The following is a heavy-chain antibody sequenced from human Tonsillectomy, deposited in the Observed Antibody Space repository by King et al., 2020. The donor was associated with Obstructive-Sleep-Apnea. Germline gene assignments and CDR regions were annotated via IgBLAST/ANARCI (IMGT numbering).Heavy chain of an antibody. Sequence: VQLVESGGGVVQPGRSLRLSCAASGFTFSSYAMHWVRQAPGKGLEGVSVISYDGSNKYYTDSVKGRFTISRDNSKNTLYLQMNSLRAEDTAVFYCAGDGVAGATWWGDFDYWGQGTLVTVSS. J-gene: IGHJ4*02. V-gene: IGHV3-30*04. CDR1: GFTFSSYA. CDR3: AGDGVAGATWWGDFDY. CDR2: ISYDGSNK. D-gene: IGHD1-26*01.